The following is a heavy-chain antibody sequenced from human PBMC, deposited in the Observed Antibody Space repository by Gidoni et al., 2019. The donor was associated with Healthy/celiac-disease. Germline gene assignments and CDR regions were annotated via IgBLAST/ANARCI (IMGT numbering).Heavy chain of an antibody. CDR1: GGSFSGYY. Sequence: QVQLQQWGAGLLKPSETLSLTCAVYGGSFSGYYWSWIRQPPGKGLEWIGEINHSGSTNYNPSLKSRVTISVDTSKNQFSLKLSSVTAADTAVYYCARGKRAAAGTLKYYFDYWGQGTLVTVSS. J-gene: IGHJ4*02. CDR3: ARGKRAAAGTLKYYFDY. V-gene: IGHV4-34*01. CDR2: INHSGST. D-gene: IGHD6-13*01.